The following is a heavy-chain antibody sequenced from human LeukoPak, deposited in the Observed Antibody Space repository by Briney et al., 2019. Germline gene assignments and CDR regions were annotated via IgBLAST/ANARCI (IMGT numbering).Heavy chain of an antibody. CDR3: ARDPRITMVRGEPTIYYYYGMDV. CDR2: IYYSGST. Sequence: PSETLSLTCTVSGGSISSGGYYWSWIRQHPGKGLEWIGYIYYSGSTYYNPSLKGRVTISVDTSKNQFSLKLSSVTAADTAVYYCARDPRITMVRGEPTIYYYYGMDVWGQGTTVTVSS. V-gene: IGHV4-31*03. J-gene: IGHJ6*02. D-gene: IGHD3-10*01. CDR1: GGSISSGGYY.